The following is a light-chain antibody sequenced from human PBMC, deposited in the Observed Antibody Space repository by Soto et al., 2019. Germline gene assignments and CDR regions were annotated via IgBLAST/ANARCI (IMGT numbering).Light chain of an antibody. J-gene: IGLJ2*01. CDR2: LNSDGSH. CDR3: QTWGYDIPI. Sequence: QAVVTQSHSASASLGASVKLTCTLSSGHSSYAIAWHQQQPEKGPRYLMKLNSDGSHRKGDGIPDRFSCSSSGAERYLTISSLQSEDEAYYYCQTWGYDIPIFGGGTKLTVL. V-gene: IGLV4-69*01. CDR1: SGHSSYA.